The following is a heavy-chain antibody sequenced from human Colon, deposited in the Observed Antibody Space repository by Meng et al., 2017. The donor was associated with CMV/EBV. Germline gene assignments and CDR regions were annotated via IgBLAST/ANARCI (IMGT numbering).Heavy chain of an antibody. CDR1: GFTFSGYW. Sequence: GGSLRLSCTGSGFTFSGYWMHWVRQSPEKGLMWVARISHEGSRTIYADSVKGRFTVSRDNAKNSLFLQMDSLRVEDTAVYYCTRARGQLAFDYWGQGIQVTVSS. V-gene: IGHV3-74*01. CDR2: ISHEGSRT. J-gene: IGHJ4*02. CDR3: TRARGQLAFDY. D-gene: IGHD1-1*01.